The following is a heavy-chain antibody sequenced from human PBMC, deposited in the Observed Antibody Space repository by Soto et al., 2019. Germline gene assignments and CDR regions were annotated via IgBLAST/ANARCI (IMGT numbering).Heavy chain of an antibody. Sequence: PVGSLRLSCAASGFTFSSYDMHWVRQATGKGLEWVSAIGTAGDPYYPGSVKGRFTISRENAKNSLYLQMNSLRAGDTAVYYCARGGGYCSGGSCYSGYYYYGMDVWGQGTTVTVSS. CDR3: ARGGGYCSGGSCYSGYYYYGMDV. CDR1: GFTFSSYD. D-gene: IGHD2-15*01. J-gene: IGHJ6*02. V-gene: IGHV3-13*05. CDR2: IGTAGDP.